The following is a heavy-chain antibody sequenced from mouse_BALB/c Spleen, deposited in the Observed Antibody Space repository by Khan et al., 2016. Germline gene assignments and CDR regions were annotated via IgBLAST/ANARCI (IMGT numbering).Heavy chain of an antibody. V-gene: IGHV1-9*01. Sequence: QVQLQQSGAELMKPGASVKISCKATGYTFSTYWIEWVKQRPGHGLEWIGEILPGSGSTNYNEKFKGKATLTADTSSNTAYMQLSSLTSEDSAVYYCARRRDYGTSPAWFAYWGQGTLVTVSA. J-gene: IGHJ3*01. CDR3: ARRRDYGTSPAWFAY. CDR1: GYTFSTYW. CDR2: ILPGSGST. D-gene: IGHD1-1*01.